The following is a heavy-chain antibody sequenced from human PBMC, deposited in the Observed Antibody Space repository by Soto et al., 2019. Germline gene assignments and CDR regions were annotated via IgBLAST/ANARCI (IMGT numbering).Heavy chain of an antibody. CDR3: ARDVTGGNPDS. CDR2: VWSDGSKE. CDR1: GFTFSTYG. V-gene: IGHV3-33*01. Sequence: GGSLRLSCAASGFTFSTYGVHWVRQAPGKGLEWVAVVWSDGSKEFYADSVKGRFTISRDNSKNTVYLQMNSLRAEDTAVYYCARDVTGGNPDSWGQGTLVTVSS. D-gene: IGHD2-15*01. J-gene: IGHJ5*01.